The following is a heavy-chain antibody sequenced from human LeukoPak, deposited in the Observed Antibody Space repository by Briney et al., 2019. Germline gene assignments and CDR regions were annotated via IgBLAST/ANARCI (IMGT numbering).Heavy chain of an antibody. Sequence: SETLSLTCAVSGGSISSTNWWNWVRPSPGKGLEWIAEIYHDGTTTYNPSLKSRISMSVDKSKNQFSLTLSSVTAADTAVYFCANSRDYGWFDPWGQGTLVTVSS. CDR2: IYHDGTT. J-gene: IGHJ5*02. CDR1: GGSISSTNW. CDR3: ANSRDYGWFDP. D-gene: IGHD3-16*01. V-gene: IGHV4-4*02.